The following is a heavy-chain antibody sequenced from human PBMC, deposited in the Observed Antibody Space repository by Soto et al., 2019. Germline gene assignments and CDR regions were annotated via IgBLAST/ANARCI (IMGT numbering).Heavy chain of an antibody. CDR3: ARLPSLDH. CDR1: GGSLSNSF. J-gene: IGHJ4*01. Sequence: PSETLSLTCTLSGGSLSNSFWTWIRQSPGKRLEWIGYVYTSGFTDYNPSLKRRATISIDTAKNQFSLKLAAVTAADTAVYYCARLPSLDHWGHG. V-gene: IGHV4-4*08. CDR2: VYTSGFT.